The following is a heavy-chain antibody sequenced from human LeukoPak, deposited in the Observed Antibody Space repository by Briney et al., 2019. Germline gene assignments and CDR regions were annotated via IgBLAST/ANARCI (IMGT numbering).Heavy chain of an antibody. D-gene: IGHD3-3*01. CDR3: ARANYDFWSGYDDY. V-gene: IGHV3-23*01. Sequence: GGSLRLSCAASGFTFSSYGMHWVRQAPGKGLEWVSAISGSGGSTYYADSVKGRFTISRDNAKNSLYLQMNSLRAEDTAVYYCARANYDFWSGYDDYWGQGTLVTVSS. CDR2: ISGSGGST. J-gene: IGHJ4*02. CDR1: GFTFSSYG.